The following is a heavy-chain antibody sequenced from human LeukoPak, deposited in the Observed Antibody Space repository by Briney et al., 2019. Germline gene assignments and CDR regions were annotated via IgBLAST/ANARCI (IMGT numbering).Heavy chain of an antibody. J-gene: IGHJ4*02. V-gene: IGHV4-59*01. Sequence: SETLSLTCTVSGGSISSYYWSWIRQPPGKGLEWIGYIYYSGSANYNPSLKSRVTISVDTSKNQFSLKLSSVTAADTAVYYCARGDYYDSSGYFDYWGQGTLVTVSS. D-gene: IGHD3-22*01. CDR1: GGSISSYY. CDR3: ARGDYYDSSGYFDY. CDR2: IYYSGSA.